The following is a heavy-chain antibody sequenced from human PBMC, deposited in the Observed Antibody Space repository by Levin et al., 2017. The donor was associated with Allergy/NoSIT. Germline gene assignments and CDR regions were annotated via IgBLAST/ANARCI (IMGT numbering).Heavy chain of an antibody. Sequence: GGSLRLSCAASGFTFLNYWMSWFRQAPGKGLAWVANINQDGTVKYYVDSVKGRFTVSRDNARNLVFLQIDSLRAEDTAAYYCARIGYSSSSSDYWGQGTLVTVSS. V-gene: IGHV3-7*01. CDR2: INQDGTVK. CDR3: ARIGYSSSSSDY. D-gene: IGHD6-6*01. CDR1: GFTFLNYW. J-gene: IGHJ4*02.